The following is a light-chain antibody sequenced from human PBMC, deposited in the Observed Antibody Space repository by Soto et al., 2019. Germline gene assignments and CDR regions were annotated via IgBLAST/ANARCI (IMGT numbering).Light chain of an antibody. V-gene: IGLV2-11*01. CDR2: DVS. CDR1: SSEVGGYNY. J-gene: IGLJ1*01. Sequence: QSALTQPRSVSGSPGQSVTISCTGTSSEVGGYNYVSWYQQHPGKAPKGMIYDVSERPSGVPDRFSGSKSGNTASLTISGLQAEDEADYYCCSYAGSPRYVLGTETKLTVL. CDR3: CSYAGSPRYV.